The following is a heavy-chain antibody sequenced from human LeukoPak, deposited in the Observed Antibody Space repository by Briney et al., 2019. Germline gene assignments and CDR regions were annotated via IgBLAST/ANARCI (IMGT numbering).Heavy chain of an antibody. V-gene: IGHV3-66*01. D-gene: IGHD2-15*01. Sequence: GGSLRLSCAASGFTVTNNDMNWVRQAPGKGLEWVSVINSGGSTYFADSVKGRFTVSRDNSKNTLSLQMNSLRVEDTAVYYCARDLISGPATHDSWGQGALVTVSS. CDR3: ARDLISGPATHDS. J-gene: IGHJ4*02. CDR1: GFTVTNND. CDR2: INSGGST.